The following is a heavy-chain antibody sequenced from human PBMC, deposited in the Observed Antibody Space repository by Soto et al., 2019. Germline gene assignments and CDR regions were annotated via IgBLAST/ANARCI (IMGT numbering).Heavy chain of an antibody. J-gene: IGHJ5*02. CDR2: ISISGSSI. CDR3: AKDLAIAAAGTAFDP. CDR1: GFTFRDYY. V-gene: IGHV3-11*01. D-gene: IGHD6-13*01. Sequence: PGGSLRLSCAASGFTFRDYYMSWIRQAPGKGLEWISYISISGSSIYYADSVKGRFTISRDDAKNSLYLQMNSLRAEDTAVYYCAKDLAIAAAGTAFDPWGQGTLVTVSS.